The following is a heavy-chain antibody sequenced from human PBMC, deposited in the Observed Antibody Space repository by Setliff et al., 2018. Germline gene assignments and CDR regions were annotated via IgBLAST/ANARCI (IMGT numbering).Heavy chain of an antibody. D-gene: IGHD2-15*01. J-gene: IGHJ6*03. Sequence: SETLSLTCTVSGGSISGDSWSWIRQPPGKGLEWIGYSSTSGCTNCNPSLESRVTISVDTSKNQVSLKLTSVTVADTAVYYCARVRDCSGGICHRGFHHYMDVWGKGTTVTVSS. CDR2: SSTSGCT. V-gene: IGHV4-4*08. CDR3: ARVRDCSGGICHRGFHHYMDV. CDR1: GGSISGDS.